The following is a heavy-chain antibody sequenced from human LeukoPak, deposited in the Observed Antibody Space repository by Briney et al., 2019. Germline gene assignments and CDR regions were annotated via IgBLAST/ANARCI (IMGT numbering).Heavy chain of an antibody. Sequence: GGSLRLSCAASGFTFSSYSMNWVRQAPGKGLEWVSSITSSNSLYYADSVKGRFTISRDNAQNSVYLQMNSLRAEGTAVYYCARASAGNFGQWGQGTLVTVSS. J-gene: IGHJ4*02. CDR1: GFTFSSYS. CDR2: ITSSNSL. D-gene: IGHD4-23*01. CDR3: ARASAGNFGQ. V-gene: IGHV3-21*01.